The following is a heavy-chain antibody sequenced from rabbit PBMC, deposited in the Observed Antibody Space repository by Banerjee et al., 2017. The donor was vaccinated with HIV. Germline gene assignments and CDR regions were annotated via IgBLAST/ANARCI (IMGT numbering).Heavy chain of an antibody. J-gene: IGHJ2*01. D-gene: IGHD1-1*01. CDR2: IDPIFGTT. CDR3: ARNYVNAFDP. V-gene: IGHV1S7*01. CDR1: GFTLNTYW. Sequence: QLEESGGGLVQPGGSLKLSCKASGFTLNTYWMNWVRQAPGKGLEWIGYIDPIFGTTDYASWVNGRFTITSDNAQNTVDLQLNSLTAADTATYSCARNYVNAFDPRGPGTLVTVS.